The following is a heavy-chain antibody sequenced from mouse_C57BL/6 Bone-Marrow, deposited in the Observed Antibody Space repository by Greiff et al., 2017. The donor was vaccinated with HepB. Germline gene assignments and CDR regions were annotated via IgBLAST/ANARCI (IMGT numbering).Heavy chain of an antibody. D-gene: IGHD4-1*01. CDR2: IYPRSGNT. CDR3: ARETWDAGGY. Sequence: VKLQQSGAELARPGASVKLSCKASGYTFTSYGISWVKQRTGQGLEWIGEIYPRSGNTYYNEKFKGKATLTADKSSSTAYMELRSLTSEDSAVYFCARETWDAGGYWGQGTTLTVSS. CDR1: GYTFTSYG. J-gene: IGHJ2*01. V-gene: IGHV1-81*01.